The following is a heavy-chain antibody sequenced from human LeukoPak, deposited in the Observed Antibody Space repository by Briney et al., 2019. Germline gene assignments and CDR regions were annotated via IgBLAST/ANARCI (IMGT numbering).Heavy chain of an antibody. CDR1: GGSISSGGYY. CDR2: IYYSGST. Sequence: AQTLSLTCTVSGGSISSGGYYWSWIRQHPGKGLEWIGYIYYSGSTYYNPSLKSRVTISVDTSKNQFSLKLSSVTAAATAVYHCAREKYSYRYLGFGWYFDLWGRGTLVTVSS. D-gene: IGHD5-18*01. CDR3: AREKYSYRYLGFGWYFDL. V-gene: IGHV4-31*03. J-gene: IGHJ2*01.